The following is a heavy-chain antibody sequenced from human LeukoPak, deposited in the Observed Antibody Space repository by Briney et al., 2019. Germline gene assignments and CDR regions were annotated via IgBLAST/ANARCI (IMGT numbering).Heavy chain of an antibody. CDR2: IWYDGSNK. Sequence: GGSLRLSCAASGFTFSSYGMHWVHQAPGKGLEWVAVIWYDGSNKYYADSVKGRFTISRDNSKNTLYLQMNSLRAEDTAVYYCAREMAAGTYYYYGMDVWGQGTTVTVSS. CDR3: AREMAAGTYYYYGMDV. CDR1: GFTFSSYG. V-gene: IGHV3-33*01. D-gene: IGHD5-24*01. J-gene: IGHJ6*02.